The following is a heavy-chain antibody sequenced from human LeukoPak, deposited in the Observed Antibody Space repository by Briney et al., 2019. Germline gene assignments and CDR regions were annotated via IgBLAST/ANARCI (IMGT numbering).Heavy chain of an antibody. J-gene: IGHJ4*02. V-gene: IGHV3-48*01. Sequence: GSLRLSCAASGFTFSSYSMNWVRQAPGKGLEWVSYISSSSSTIYYADSVKGRFTISRDNAKNSLYLQMNSLRAEDTAVYYCARNMDTAIGDYWGQGILVTVSS. CDR3: ARNMDTAIGDY. CDR1: GFTFSSYS. D-gene: IGHD5-18*01. CDR2: ISSSSSTI.